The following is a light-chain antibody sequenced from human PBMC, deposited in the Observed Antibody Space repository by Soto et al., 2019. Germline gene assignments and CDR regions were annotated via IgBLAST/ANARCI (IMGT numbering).Light chain of an antibody. J-gene: IGKJ1*01. Sequence: DIQMTQSPSTLSASVGDRVTITCRASQSVNGWLAWYQQKPGKAPKLLIYAASNLESGVPSRFSGSGSGTEFTLTISSLHPDDSATYYCQRYNSNPWTFGQGTKVEVK. CDR1: QSVNGW. V-gene: IGKV1-5*01. CDR3: QRYNSNPWT. CDR2: AAS.